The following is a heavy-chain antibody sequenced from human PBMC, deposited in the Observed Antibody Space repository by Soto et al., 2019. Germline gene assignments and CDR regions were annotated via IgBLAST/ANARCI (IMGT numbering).Heavy chain of an antibody. CDR2: IIPIFGTA. CDR1: GGTFSSYA. Sequence: ASVKVSCKASGGTFSSYAISWVRQAPGQGLEWMGGIIPIFGTANYAQKFQGRVTITADESTSTAYMELSSLRSEDTAVYYCASCYLGYCSSTSCYYYYYYMDVWGKGTTVTVSS. D-gene: IGHD2-2*01. J-gene: IGHJ6*03. V-gene: IGHV1-69*13. CDR3: ASCYLGYCSSTSCYYYYYYMDV.